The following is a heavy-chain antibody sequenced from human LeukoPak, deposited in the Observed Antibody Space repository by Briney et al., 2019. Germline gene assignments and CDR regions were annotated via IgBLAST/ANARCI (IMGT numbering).Heavy chain of an antibody. CDR1: GFIFSTSW. D-gene: IGHD2/OR15-2a*01. V-gene: IGHV3-74*01. CDR3: ARESDRLLPGDL. CDR2: INGDGGST. Sequence: PGGSLRLSCEASGFIFSTSWMHWVRQAPGKGLVWVSRINGDGGSTNYADFAKGRFTISRDNTENTLFLQLNSLRVEDTAMYYCARESDRLLPGDLRGQGTLVTVSS. J-gene: IGHJ3*01.